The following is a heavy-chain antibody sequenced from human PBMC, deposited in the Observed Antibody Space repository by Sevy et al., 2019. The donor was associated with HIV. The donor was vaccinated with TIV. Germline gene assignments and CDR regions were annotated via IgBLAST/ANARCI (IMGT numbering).Heavy chain of an antibody. CDR1: GFTFDGYA. J-gene: IGHJ6*02. CDR3: AKELVPAAMRRRSNSYYYYYYGMDV. Sequence: GGSLRLSCAASGFTFDGYAMHWVRQAPGKGLEWVSGISWNSGSIGYAASVKGRFTISRDNAKNSLYLQMNSLRVEDTALYYCAKELVPAAMRRRSNSYYYYYYGMDVWGQGTTVTVSS. D-gene: IGHD2-2*01. CDR2: ISWNSGSI. V-gene: IGHV3-9*01.